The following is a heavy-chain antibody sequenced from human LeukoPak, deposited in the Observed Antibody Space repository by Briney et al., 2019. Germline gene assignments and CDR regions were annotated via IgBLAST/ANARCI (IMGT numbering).Heavy chain of an antibody. J-gene: IGHJ4*02. D-gene: IGHD6-19*01. CDR1: GFTVTSNY. CDR2: IYSGGST. CDR3: ARDPRIAVAGTGDY. V-gene: IGHV3-53*01. Sequence: GGSLRLSCAASGFTVTSNYMSWVRQAPGKGLEWVSVIYSGGSTSYADSVKGRFTISRDNPKNTLYLQMNSLRVEDTAVYYCARDPRIAVAGTGDYWGQGTLVTVSS.